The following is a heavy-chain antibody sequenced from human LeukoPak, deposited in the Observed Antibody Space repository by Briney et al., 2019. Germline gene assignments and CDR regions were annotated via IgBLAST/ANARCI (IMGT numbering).Heavy chain of an antibody. D-gene: IGHD4-11*01. CDR1: GGSFSGYY. V-gene: IGHV4-59*08. Sequence: PSETLSLTCGVFGGSFSGYYWSWIRQPPGKGLEWIGYIYYSGSTNYNPSLKSRVTISVDTSKNQFSLKLSSVTAADTAVYYCARQRGPVTYFDYWGQGTLVTVSS. J-gene: IGHJ4*02. CDR2: IYYSGST. CDR3: ARQRGPVTYFDY.